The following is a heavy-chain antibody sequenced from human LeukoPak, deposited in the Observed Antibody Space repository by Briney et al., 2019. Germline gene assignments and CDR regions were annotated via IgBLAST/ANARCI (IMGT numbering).Heavy chain of an antibody. J-gene: IGHJ4*02. D-gene: IGHD1-1*01. Sequence: GSLRLSCAASGFTFRSDSMNWVRQAPGKGLEWVSTISSSSSYIYYADSVKGRFTISRDNAKNSLFLQMNSLRAEDTAVYYCAREGAGKPLEPSFENWGQGTLVTVSS. CDR2: ISSSSSYI. V-gene: IGHV3-21*01. CDR3: AREGAGKPLEPSFEN. CDR1: GFTFRSDS.